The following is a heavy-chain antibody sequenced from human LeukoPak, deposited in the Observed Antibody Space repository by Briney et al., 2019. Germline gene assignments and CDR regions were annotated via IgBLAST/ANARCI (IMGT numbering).Heavy chain of an antibody. Sequence: PGGSLRLSCAASGFTFSGSAMHWVRQASGKGLEWVGRIRSKANSYATAYAASVKGRFTISRDDSKNTAYLQMNSLKTDDTAVYYCTRPNYYDSSGYSYTPNYFDYWGQGTLVTVSS. CDR1: GFTFSGSA. CDR3: TRPNYYDSSGYSYTPNYFDY. V-gene: IGHV3-73*01. D-gene: IGHD3-22*01. J-gene: IGHJ4*02. CDR2: IRSKANSYAT.